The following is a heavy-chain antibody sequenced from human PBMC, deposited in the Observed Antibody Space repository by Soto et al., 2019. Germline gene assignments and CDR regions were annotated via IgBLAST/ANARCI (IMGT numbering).Heavy chain of an antibody. CDR2: IIPIFGTA. CDR1: GGTFSSYA. J-gene: IGHJ6*02. D-gene: IGHD6-13*01. Sequence: QVQLVQSGAEVKKPGSSVKVSCKASGGTFSSYAISWVRQAPGQGLEWMGGIIPIFGTANYAQKFQGRVTITADESTSTAYMELSSLRAEDTAVYYCARGNKNSSSGDYYYGMDVWGQGTTVTVSS. V-gene: IGHV1-69*01. CDR3: ARGNKNSSSGDYYYGMDV.